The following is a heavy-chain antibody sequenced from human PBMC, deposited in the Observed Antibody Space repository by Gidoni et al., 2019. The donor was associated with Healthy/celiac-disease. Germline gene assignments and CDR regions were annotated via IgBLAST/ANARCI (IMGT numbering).Heavy chain of an antibody. V-gene: IGHV1-69*01. CDR3: ARGGGVFGIVVVPAAKSWFDP. Sequence: QVQLVQSGAAVKKPGSSVKFSCKASGGTFGSYAISSVRQAPGQGLEWMGGIIPILVKENYAQKFKGRVTITADESTSTAYMELSSLRSEDTAVYYCARGGGVFGIVVVPAAKSWFDPWGQGTLVTVSS. D-gene: IGHD2-2*01. CDR2: IIPILVKE. CDR1: GGTFGSYA. J-gene: IGHJ5*02.